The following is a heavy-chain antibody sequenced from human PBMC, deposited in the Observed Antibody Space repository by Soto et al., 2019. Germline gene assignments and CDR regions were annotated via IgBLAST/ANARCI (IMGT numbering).Heavy chain of an antibody. CDR2: IYSDGST. Sequence: EVQVVESGGDLVQPGGSLRLSCAASGFNVNSDYMNWVRQAPRKGLEWVSVIYSDGSTYYADSVKGRFSISRDNSKNMLKLEMSSLRAEDTAVYYCARDPGLRNGMSAWGQGTTVTVSS. CDR3: ARDPGLRNGMSA. CDR1: GFNVNSDY. J-gene: IGHJ6*02. V-gene: IGHV3-66*01.